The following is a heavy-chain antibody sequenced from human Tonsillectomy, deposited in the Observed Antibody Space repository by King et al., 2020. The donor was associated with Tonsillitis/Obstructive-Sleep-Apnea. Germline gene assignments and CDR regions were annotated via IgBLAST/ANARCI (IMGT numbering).Heavy chain of an antibody. D-gene: IGHD3-10*01. CDR3: TTDSGFHYYYYYMDV. CDR2: IKSKTDGGTP. V-gene: IGHV3-15*01. CDR1: GFTFSNAW. J-gene: IGHJ6*03. Sequence: VQLVESGGGLVKPGGSLRLSCVVSGFTFSNAWMSWVRQAPGKGLEWVGRIKSKTDGGTPDYAAPGKGRFTISRDDSKNTLYLQMNSLKTEDTAVYYCTTDSGFHYYYYYMDVWGKGTTVTVSS.